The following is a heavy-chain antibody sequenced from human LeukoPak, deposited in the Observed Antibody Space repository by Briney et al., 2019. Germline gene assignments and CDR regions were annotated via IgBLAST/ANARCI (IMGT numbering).Heavy chain of an antibody. Sequence: SETLSLTCAVYGGSFSGYYWSWIRQPPGKGLEWIGEINHSGSTNYNPSLKSRVTISVDTSKNQFSLKLSSVTAADTAVYYCARHGGYSYGYSLGYWGQGTLVTVSS. D-gene: IGHD5-18*01. CDR1: GGSFSGYY. V-gene: IGHV4-34*01. CDR2: INHSGST. J-gene: IGHJ4*02. CDR3: ARHGGYSYGYSLGY.